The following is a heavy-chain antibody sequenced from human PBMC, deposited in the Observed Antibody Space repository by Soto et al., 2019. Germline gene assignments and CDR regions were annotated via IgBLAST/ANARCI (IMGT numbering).Heavy chain of an antibody. D-gene: IGHD6-25*01. CDR1: GYTFTSYG. CDR3: ARCYLPERRLQLRGFDP. V-gene: IGHV1-18*01. CDR2: ISAYNGNT. Sequence: QVPLVQSGAEVKKPGASVKVACKASGYTFTSYGISWVRQAPGQGLEWMGWISAYNGNTNYAQKLQGRVTMTTDTPTSTAYMELRSLGSDATAVYYCARCYLPERRLQLRGFDPWGQGTLVTVSS. J-gene: IGHJ5*02.